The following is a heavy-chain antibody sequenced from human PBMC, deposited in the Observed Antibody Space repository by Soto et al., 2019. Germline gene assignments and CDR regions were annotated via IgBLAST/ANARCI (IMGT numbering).Heavy chain of an antibody. CDR1: GFTFGGSA. CDR2: IRSKTNSYAT. D-gene: IGHD6-19*01. V-gene: IGHV3-73*01. J-gene: IGHJ4*02. Sequence: VGSLRLSCAASGFTFGGSAMHWVRQASGKGLEWVGHIRSKTNSYATAYAESVKGRFTISRDDSMNTAYLQMNSLKTEDTAVYFCTRQTDAVQWLVVPTDYNFDYWGQGTLVTVSS. CDR3: TRQTDAVQWLVVPTDYNFDY.